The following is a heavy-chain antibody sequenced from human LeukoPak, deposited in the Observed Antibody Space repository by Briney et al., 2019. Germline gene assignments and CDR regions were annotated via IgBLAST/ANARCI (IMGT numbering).Heavy chain of an antibody. CDR1: GFTFSTHA. Sequence: GGSLRLSCVASGFTFSTHAMTWVRQAPGRGLEWVSGIGDSGGDTYYADSVKGRFTISRDNSRDTLFLEMNNLRIEDTAIYYCAKNFSMMVFWGPGTQVAVSS. J-gene: IGHJ4*02. CDR3: AKNFSMMVF. V-gene: IGHV3-23*01. CDR2: IGDSGGDT. D-gene: IGHD3/OR15-3a*01.